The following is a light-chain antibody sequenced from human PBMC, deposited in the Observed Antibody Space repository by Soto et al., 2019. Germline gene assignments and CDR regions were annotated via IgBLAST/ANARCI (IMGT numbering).Light chain of an antibody. CDR3: QQTYATPEIT. Sequence: DIPMTHSPSSMCACEGTTFTITCRSSQSISVYLNWYQLTPGKAPNLLRYGASYLKSGVPTRFSGSGSGTDFTLTISSLQPADFAIYYCQQTYATPEITLGQGTRLEI. CDR1: QSISVY. V-gene: IGKV1-39*01. J-gene: IGKJ5*01. CDR2: GAS.